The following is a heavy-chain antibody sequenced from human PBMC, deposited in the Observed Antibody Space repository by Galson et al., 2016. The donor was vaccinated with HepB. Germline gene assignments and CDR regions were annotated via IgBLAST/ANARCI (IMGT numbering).Heavy chain of an antibody. V-gene: IGHV1-2*06. D-gene: IGHD5-18*01. Sequence: SVKVSCKASGYTFIDYYVHWVRQAPGQGLEWMGRINPKSGGTNFAQKIQGRVTMTRDTSISTAYMELSRLRSADTAVYYCARGGYTYGSGSWFDPWGQGTLVIVSS. CDR1: GYTFIDYY. J-gene: IGHJ5*02. CDR2: INPKSGGT. CDR3: ARGGYTYGSGSWFDP.